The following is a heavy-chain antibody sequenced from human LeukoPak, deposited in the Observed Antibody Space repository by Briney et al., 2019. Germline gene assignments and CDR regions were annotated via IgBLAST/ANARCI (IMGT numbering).Heavy chain of an antibody. D-gene: IGHD1-26*01. Sequence: KASGTLSLTCTVSGGSISSSAYYWGWIRQPPGEGLEWIGNIYYSGSTYYNPSLKSRLTISVDTSKNQFSLKLSSVTAADTAVYYCATIFSGNYWGINYWGQGTLVTVSS. V-gene: IGHV4-39*01. CDR2: IYYSGST. CDR1: GGSISSSAYY. CDR3: ATIFSGNYWGINY. J-gene: IGHJ4*02.